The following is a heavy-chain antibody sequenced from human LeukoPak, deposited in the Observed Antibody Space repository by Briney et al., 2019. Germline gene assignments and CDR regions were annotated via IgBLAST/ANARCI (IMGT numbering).Heavy chain of an antibody. D-gene: IGHD4-17*01. J-gene: IGHJ3*02. Sequence: SETLSLTCTVSGGSISSSSYYWGWIRQPPGKGLEWIGSIYYSGSTYYNPSLKSRVTISVDTSKNQFSLKLSSVTAADTAVYYCARKGYGDLARAFDIWGQGTMVTVSS. CDR1: GGSISSSSYY. CDR3: ARKGYGDLARAFDI. V-gene: IGHV4-39*07. CDR2: IYYSGST.